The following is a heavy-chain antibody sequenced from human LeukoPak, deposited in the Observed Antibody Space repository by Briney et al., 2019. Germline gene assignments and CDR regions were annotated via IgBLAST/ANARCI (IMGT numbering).Heavy chain of an antibody. CDR3: ARAPYYYDSSGYYYHFDY. CDR2: IYYSGST. D-gene: IGHD3-22*01. V-gene: IGHV4-30-4*01. CDR1: GGSISSGDYY. J-gene: IGHJ4*02. Sequence: PSQTLSLTCTVSGGSISSGDYYWSWIRQPPGKGLEWIGYIYYSGSTYYNPSLKSRVTISVDTSKNQFSLKLSSVTAADTAVYYYARAPYYYDSSGYYYHFDYWGQGTLVTVSS.